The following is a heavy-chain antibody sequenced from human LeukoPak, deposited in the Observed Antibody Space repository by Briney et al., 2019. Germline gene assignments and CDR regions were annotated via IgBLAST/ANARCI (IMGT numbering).Heavy chain of an antibody. J-gene: IGHJ4*02. V-gene: IGHV1-2*02. CDR1: GYTFTDYY. D-gene: IGHD3-10*02. CDR3: ARDGTMSSRAPGGVPDY. CDR2: INPNSGDT. Sequence: ASVKVSCKASGYTFTDYYMHWVRQAPGQGLEWMGWINPNSGDTYYAPKFQGRVTMTRDTSISTAYMELSRLRSDDTAVYYCARDGTMSSRAPGGVPDYWGQGTLVTVSS.